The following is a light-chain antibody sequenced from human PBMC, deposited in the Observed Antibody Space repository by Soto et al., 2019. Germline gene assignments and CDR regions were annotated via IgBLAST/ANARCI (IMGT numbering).Light chain of an antibody. CDR3: QQYGSSPRT. CDR1: QSVSSSY. J-gene: IGKJ1*01. V-gene: IGKV3-20*01. Sequence: EIVLTQSPGTLSLSPGERVTLSCRASQSVSSSYLAWYQQKPGQAPRLLMYGASRRATGIPDRFSGSGSGTDFSLTISRLEPEDFAVYYCQQYGSSPRTFGQGTKVEIK. CDR2: GAS.